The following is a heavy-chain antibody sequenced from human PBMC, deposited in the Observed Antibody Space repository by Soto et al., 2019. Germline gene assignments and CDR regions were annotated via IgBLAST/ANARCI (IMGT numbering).Heavy chain of an antibody. D-gene: IGHD1-26*01. Sequence: PGGSLRLSCAASAFDFNMYCLHLVRQAPGKGLEWVSSISISDSDVYYANSVKGRFTISRATAKNSLSLHMSSLRAADTAVYYCARTREGHHYYYRRLKVWAQGTTVILSA. V-gene: IGHV3-21*01. CDR2: ISISDSDV. J-gene: IGHJ6*01. CDR1: AFDFNMYC. CDR3: ARTREGHHYYYRRLKV.